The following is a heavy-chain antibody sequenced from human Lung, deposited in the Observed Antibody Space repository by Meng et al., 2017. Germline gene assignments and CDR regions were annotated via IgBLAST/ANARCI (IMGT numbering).Heavy chain of an antibody. J-gene: IGHJ4*02. Sequence: QVEVVRAGGEVKKPGASVKVSCKASGYTFPDYWLHWVRRAPGQGLEWMGRINPKSGDTHYAQRFQGRVTMTGDTSISTAYMELSGLRSDDTAMYYCARDEDISAAGKLFGDYWGQGTLVTVSS. V-gene: IGHV1-2*06. CDR3: ARDEDISAAGKLFGDY. D-gene: IGHD6-13*01. CDR1: GYTFPDYW. CDR2: INPKSGDT.